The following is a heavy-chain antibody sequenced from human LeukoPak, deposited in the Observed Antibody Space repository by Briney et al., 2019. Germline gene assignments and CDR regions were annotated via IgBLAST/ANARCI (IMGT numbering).Heavy chain of an antibody. V-gene: IGHV3-23*01. J-gene: IGHJ4*02. D-gene: IGHD3-10*01. CDR3: AKRASGSGTSLYYFDY. CDR2: ISDTGGST. Sequence: SGGSLRLSCAASGFTFSSYAMSWVRQAPGKGLEWVSAISDTGGSTFYADSAKGRFTISRDNSKNTLYLQMNSLRAEDTAVYYCAKRASGSGTSLYYFDYWGQGTLVTVSS. CDR1: GFTFSSYA.